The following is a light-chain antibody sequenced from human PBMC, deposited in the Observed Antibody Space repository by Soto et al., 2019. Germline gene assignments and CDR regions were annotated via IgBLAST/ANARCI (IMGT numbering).Light chain of an antibody. CDR2: GAS. CDR3: QHYNNWPPWT. CDR1: QSVSSN. Sequence: EIVMTQSPATLSVSPGERATLSCRASQSVSSNLAWYQQKPGQAPRLLIYGASTRATGIPARFSGSGSGSDFTPTSSSVQSEDFSVYYCQHYNNWPPWTFGQGTKVEIK. V-gene: IGKV3-15*01. J-gene: IGKJ1*01.